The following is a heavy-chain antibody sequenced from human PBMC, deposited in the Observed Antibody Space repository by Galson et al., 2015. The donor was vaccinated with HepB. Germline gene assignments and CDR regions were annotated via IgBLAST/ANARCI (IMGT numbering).Heavy chain of an antibody. Sequence: SLGLSCPASGFTFSIYVMHWVRQAPGKGLEWVAVLWYDGSNKYYADSVKGRFTISRDNSKNTLYLQMNSLRAEDTAVYYCARSYGYVPNYFDYWGQGTLVTVSS. J-gene: IGHJ4*02. V-gene: IGHV3-33*01. CDR2: LWYDGSNK. D-gene: IGHD5-18*01. CDR1: GFTFSIYV. CDR3: ARSYGYVPNYFDY.